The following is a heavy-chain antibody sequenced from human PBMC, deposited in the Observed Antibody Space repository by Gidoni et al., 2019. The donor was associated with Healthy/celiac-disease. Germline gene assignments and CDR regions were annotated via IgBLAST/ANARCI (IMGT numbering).Heavy chain of an antibody. CDR2: IGTAGDT. D-gene: IGHD6-19*01. Sequence: EVQLVESGGGLLQPGGSLRLSCAASGFPFSSYDMHWVRHAKGKGLEWVSAIGTAGDTYYPGSVKGRFTISRENAKNSLYLQMNSLRAGETAVYYCAREISGRGWFDPWGQGTLVTVSS. CDR3: AREISGRGWFDP. CDR1: GFPFSSYD. J-gene: IGHJ5*02. V-gene: IGHV3-13*01.